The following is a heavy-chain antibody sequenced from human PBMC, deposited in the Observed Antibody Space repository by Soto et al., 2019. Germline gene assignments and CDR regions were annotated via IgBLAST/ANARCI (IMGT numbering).Heavy chain of an antibody. Sequence: ESGGGVVPPGRSLRLSCAASGFTFSSYGMHWVRQAPGKGLEWVAVISYDGSNKYYADSVKGRFTISRDNSKNTLYLQMNSLRAEDTAVYYCAKDIVDTAMVFDYWGQGTLVTVSS. D-gene: IGHD5-18*01. J-gene: IGHJ4*02. CDR3: AKDIVDTAMVFDY. CDR2: ISYDGSNK. CDR1: GFTFSSYG. V-gene: IGHV3-30*18.